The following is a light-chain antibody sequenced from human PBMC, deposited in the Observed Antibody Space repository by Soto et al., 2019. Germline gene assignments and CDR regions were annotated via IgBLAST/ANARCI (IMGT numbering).Light chain of an antibody. CDR3: LQDYNYPFT. CDR1: QGIRND. J-gene: IGKJ3*01. CDR2: AAS. Sequence: AIQMTQSPSSLSASVGDRVTITCRASQGIRNDLGWYQQKPGKAPKLLIYAASSLQSGVPSRFSCSGSGTDFTLTISSLQPEEFATYYCLQDYNYPFTFGPGTKVDIK. V-gene: IGKV1-6*01.